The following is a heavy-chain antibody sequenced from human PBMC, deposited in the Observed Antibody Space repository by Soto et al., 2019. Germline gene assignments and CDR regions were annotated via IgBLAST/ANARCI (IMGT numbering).Heavy chain of an antibody. J-gene: IGHJ4*02. V-gene: IGHV4-59*01. CDR2: IYYSGST. D-gene: IGHD3-16*01. CDR3: ATGETWVPFDY. CDR1: GGSISSYY. Sequence: SETLSLTCTVSGGSISSYYWSWIRQPPGKGLEWIEYIYYSGSTNYNPSLKSRVTISVDTSKNQFSLKLSSVTAADTAVYYCATGETWVPFDYWGQGTLVTVSS.